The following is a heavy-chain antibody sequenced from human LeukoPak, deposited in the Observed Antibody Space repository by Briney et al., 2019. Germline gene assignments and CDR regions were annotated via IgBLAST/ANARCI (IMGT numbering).Heavy chain of an antibody. CDR2: IYYSGST. Sequence: SETLSLTCTVSGGSISSYYWSWIRQPPGKGLEWIGYIYYSGSTNYNPSLKSRVTISVDTSKNQFSLKLSSVTAADTAVYYCALVALGYGSGHYYYYGMDVWGQGTTVTVSS. CDR3: ALVALGYGSGHYYYYGMDV. V-gene: IGHV4-59*12. J-gene: IGHJ6*02. D-gene: IGHD3-10*01. CDR1: GGSISSYY.